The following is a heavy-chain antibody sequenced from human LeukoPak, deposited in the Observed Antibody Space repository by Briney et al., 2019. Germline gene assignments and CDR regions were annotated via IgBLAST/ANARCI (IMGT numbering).Heavy chain of an antibody. CDR2: IIPIFGTA. Sequence: ASVKVSCKASGGTFSSYAISWVRQAPGQGLEWMGGIIPIFGTANYAQKFQGRVTITTDESTSTAYMELSSLRSEDTAVYYCARNGYYDSSGYRDYWGQGTLVTVSS. D-gene: IGHD3-22*01. CDR1: GGTFSSYA. J-gene: IGHJ4*02. V-gene: IGHV1-69*05. CDR3: ARNGYYDSSGYRDY.